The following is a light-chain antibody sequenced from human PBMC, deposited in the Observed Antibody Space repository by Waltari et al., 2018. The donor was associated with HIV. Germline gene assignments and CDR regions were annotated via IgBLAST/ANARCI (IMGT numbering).Light chain of an antibody. CDR3: SSYAGSNNFV. V-gene: IGLV2-8*01. J-gene: IGLJ3*02. Sequence: QSALTQPPSASGSPGQSVTISCTGTSSDVGGYNYVSWYQQHPGKAPKLMIYEVSNRPSGVPDLFSGSKSGNAASLTVSGIQAEDEADYYCSSYAGSNNFVFGGGTKLTIL. CDR2: EVS. CDR1: SSDVGGYNY.